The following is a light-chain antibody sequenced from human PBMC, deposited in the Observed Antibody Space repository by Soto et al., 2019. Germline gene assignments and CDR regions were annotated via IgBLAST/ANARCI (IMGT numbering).Light chain of an antibody. CDR3: QQYGSSLYT. J-gene: IGKJ2*01. CDR1: QSVSSNF. V-gene: IGKV3-20*01. Sequence: EIVLTQSPGTLSLSPGERATLSCRASQSVSSNFLAWHQQRPGQAPRLLISGASRRASGIPDRFSGSGSGTDFTLTISRLEPEDFAVYYCQQYGSSLYTFGQGTKLDIK. CDR2: GAS.